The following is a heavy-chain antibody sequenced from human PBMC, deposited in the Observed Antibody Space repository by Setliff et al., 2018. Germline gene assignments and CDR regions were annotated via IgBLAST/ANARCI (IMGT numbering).Heavy chain of an antibody. CDR2: GYYSGTA. V-gene: IGHV4-59*12. Sequence: PSETLSLTCTVSDGSLSTYYWSWIRQPPGKGLEFIGYGYYSGTANYSPSLRSRLTISVDTSKNQFSLRLNSVTAADTAVYYCARGRNVAARLLDSWGQGTLVTVSS. J-gene: IGHJ4*02. CDR1: DGSLSTYY. CDR3: ARGRNVAARLLDS. D-gene: IGHD6-6*01.